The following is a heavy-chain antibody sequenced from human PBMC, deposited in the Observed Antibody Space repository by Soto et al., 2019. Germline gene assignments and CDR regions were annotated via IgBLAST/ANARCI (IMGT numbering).Heavy chain of an antibody. CDR3: AKHFAYGGPFDY. CDR1: GFTFSNYD. V-gene: IGHV3-23*01. D-gene: IGHD4-17*01. J-gene: IGHJ4*02. Sequence: PGGSLRLSCAASGFTFSNYDMSWVRQAPGKGLEWVSSISGGGFNTYYADSVKGRFTISRDNSKNTLYLQKNSLRAEDTAVYYCAKHFAYGGPFDYWGQGTLVTVSS. CDR2: ISGGGFNT.